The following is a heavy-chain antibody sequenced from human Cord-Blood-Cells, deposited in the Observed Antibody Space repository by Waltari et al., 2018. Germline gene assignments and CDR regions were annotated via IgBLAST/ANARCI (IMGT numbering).Heavy chain of an antibody. D-gene: IGHD4-4*01. J-gene: IGHJ5*02. Sequence: EVLLVESGGGLVKPEWSLRLSCSASGFTFSKAWMTRARQAPGKGLEWVGRIKSKTDGGTTDYAAPVKGRFTISRDDSKNTLYLQMNSLKTEDTAVYYCTTDPTVNSWFDPWGQGTLVTVSS. CDR2: IKSKTDGGTT. V-gene: IGHV3-15*01. CDR3: TTDPTVNSWFDP. CDR1: GFTFSKAW.